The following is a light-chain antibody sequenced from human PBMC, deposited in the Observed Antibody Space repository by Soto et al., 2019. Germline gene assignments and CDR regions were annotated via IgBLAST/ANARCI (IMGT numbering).Light chain of an antibody. Sequence: QSALTQPRSVSGSPGQSVAISCTGTSSDVGGYYYVSWYQHHPGKAPKLMIYDVTKRPSGVPDRFSGSKSGNTASLTISGIQADDESDYYCCSYAGSYTLVVFGGGTKLTVL. J-gene: IGLJ3*02. CDR1: SSDVGGYYY. CDR3: CSYAGSYTLVV. V-gene: IGLV2-11*01. CDR2: DVT.